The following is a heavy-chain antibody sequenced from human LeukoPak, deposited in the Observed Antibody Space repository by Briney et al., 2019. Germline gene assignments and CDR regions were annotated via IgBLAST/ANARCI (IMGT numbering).Heavy chain of an antibody. CDR1: GFIFSSYS. CDR2: ISSSSSYI. Sequence: GGSLRLSCAASGFIFSSYSMNWVRQAPGKGLEWVSSISSSSSYIYYADSVKGRFTISRDNAKNTLYLQMNSLRAEDTAVYYCARDISWGEAFDIWGQGTMVTVSS. V-gene: IGHV3-21*01. CDR3: ARDISWGEAFDI. D-gene: IGHD6-13*01. J-gene: IGHJ3*02.